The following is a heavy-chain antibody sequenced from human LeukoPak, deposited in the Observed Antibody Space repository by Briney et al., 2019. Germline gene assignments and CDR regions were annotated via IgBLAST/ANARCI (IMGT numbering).Heavy chain of an antibody. J-gene: IGHJ6*02. Sequence: PSETLSLTCAVYGGSFSGYYWSWIRQPPGKGLEWIGEINHSGSTNYNPSLKSRVTISVDTSKNQFSLKLSSVTAADTAVYYCARGPRGEVSFGDYYYYYGMDVWGQGTTVTVSS. D-gene: IGHD3-16*01. CDR2: INHSGST. CDR1: GGSFSGYY. V-gene: IGHV4-34*01. CDR3: ARGPRGEVSFGDYYYYYGMDV.